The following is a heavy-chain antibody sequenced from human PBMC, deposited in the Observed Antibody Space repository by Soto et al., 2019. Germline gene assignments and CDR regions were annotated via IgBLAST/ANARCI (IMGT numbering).Heavy chain of an antibody. J-gene: IGHJ5*02. CDR1: GYSLSGYY. CDR3: ARGWGIAAPGTNWSAP. CDR2: INPNSGGT. D-gene: IGHD6-13*01. Sequence: GASVKVSCKASGYSLSGYYLHWVRQAPGQGPEWMGWINPNSGGTKYVQKFQGRVTMTRDTSISTVYLELSRLRSDDTAVYYWARGWGIAAPGTNWSAPGG. V-gene: IGHV1-2*02.